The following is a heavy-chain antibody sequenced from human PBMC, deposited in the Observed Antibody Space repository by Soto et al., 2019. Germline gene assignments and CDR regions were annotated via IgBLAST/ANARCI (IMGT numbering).Heavy chain of an antibody. CDR2: VYYTGST. CDR3: ARSVAVPGAHIDY. CDR1: CGSISGAY. V-gene: IGHV4-59*01. D-gene: IGHD6-19*01. Sequence: TSETLSLTCSVSCGSISGAYWSWIRPSPGKGLEWLGYVYYTGSTNYSPSLRSRVSISVDTSKNEFSLRLSSVTAADTAVYFCARSVAVPGAHIDYWGQGTQVTVSS. J-gene: IGHJ4*02.